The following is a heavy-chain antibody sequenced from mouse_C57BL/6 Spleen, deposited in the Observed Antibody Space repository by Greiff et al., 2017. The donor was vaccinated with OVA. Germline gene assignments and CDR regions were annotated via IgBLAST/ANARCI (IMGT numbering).Heavy chain of an antibody. CDR3: ARSTTVVAPYYFDY. Sequence: QVQLQQPGAELVRPGSSVKLSCKASGYTFTSYWMDWVKQRPGQGLEWIGNIYPSDSETHYNHKFKDKATLTVDKSSSTAYMQLSSLTSEDSAVYYCARSTTVVAPYYFDYWGQGTTLTVSS. CDR1: GYTFTSYW. D-gene: IGHD1-1*01. J-gene: IGHJ2*01. V-gene: IGHV1-61*01. CDR2: IYPSDSET.